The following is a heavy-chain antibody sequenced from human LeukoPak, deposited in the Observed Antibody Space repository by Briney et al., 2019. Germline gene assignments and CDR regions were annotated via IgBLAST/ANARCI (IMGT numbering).Heavy chain of an antibody. D-gene: IGHD1-1*01. Sequence: GGSLRLSCAASGFTFSSFDMHWVRQLTGQGLEWVSTIGTASDTCYPGSVEGRFTLSRDNAKNSLYLQMNSLTAGDTAVYYCARGPPRGKYYYMDVWGKGTTVTVSS. CDR2: IGTASDT. V-gene: IGHV3-13*01. CDR3: ARGPPRGKYYYMDV. J-gene: IGHJ6*03. CDR1: GFTFSSFD.